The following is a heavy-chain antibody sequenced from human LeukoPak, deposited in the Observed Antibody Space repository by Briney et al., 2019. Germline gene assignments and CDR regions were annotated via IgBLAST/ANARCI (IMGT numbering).Heavy chain of an antibody. CDR1: GGSVGSTCC. CDR3: YSGRWAVCSFDN. J-gene: IGHJ4*02. CDR2: ISLTGQT. V-gene: IGHV4/OR15-8*02. Sequence: SETLSPVYPLPGGSVGSTCCWTGVRQPPGQGLEWIGEISLTGQTNYNPSLNGRVTMSLDESMNQLSLKLTSVTAADTAIDYCYSGRWAVCSFDNWGQGTLVIVPP. D-gene: IGHD4-11*01.